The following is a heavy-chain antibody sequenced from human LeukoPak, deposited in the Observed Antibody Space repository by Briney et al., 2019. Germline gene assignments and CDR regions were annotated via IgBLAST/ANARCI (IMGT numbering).Heavy chain of an antibody. Sequence: GASVKVSCKASGYTFTGYYMHWVRQAPGQGLEWMGWINPNSGGTNYAQKFQGRVTMTRDTSISTAYMELSRLRSDDTAVYHCARGLAYDFWSGYFDYWGQGTLVTVPS. V-gene: IGHV1-2*02. CDR3: ARGLAYDFWSGYFDY. CDR1: GYTFTGYY. J-gene: IGHJ4*02. D-gene: IGHD3-3*01. CDR2: INPNSGGT.